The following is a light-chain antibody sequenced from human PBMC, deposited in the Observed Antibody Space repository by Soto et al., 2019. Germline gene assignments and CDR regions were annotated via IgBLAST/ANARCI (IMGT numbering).Light chain of an antibody. CDR1: QSFSSN. Sequence: EIVMTQSPATLSVSPGERATLSCRASQSFSSNLAWYQQKPDQTPRLLIYGASTRATGIPARFSGSGSGTEFTLNISSLQSEDFAVYYCQQYNNWPLTFGGGTKVEIK. CDR2: GAS. J-gene: IGKJ4*01. CDR3: QQYNNWPLT. V-gene: IGKV3-15*01.